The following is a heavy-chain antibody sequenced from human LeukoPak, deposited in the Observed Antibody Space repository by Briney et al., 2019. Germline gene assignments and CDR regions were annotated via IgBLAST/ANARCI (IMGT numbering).Heavy chain of an antibody. CDR2: INSGGSGT. CDR1: GFNFASNW. CDR3: ARDLLGVARDY. D-gene: IGHD5-12*01. Sequence: GGSLRLSCAASGFNFASNWMHWVRQTPGKGLMWVSRINSGGSGTSYADSVEGRFTISRDNAKNSLYLQMNSLRAEDTALYHCARDLLGVARDYWGQGTLVTVSS. J-gene: IGHJ4*02. V-gene: IGHV3-74*01.